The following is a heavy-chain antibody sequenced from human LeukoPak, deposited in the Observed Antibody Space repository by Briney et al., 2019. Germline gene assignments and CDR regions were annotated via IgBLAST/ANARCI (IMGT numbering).Heavy chain of an antibody. V-gene: IGHV4-4*07. D-gene: IGHD2-8*01. J-gene: IGHJ4*02. CDR2: IYSTGST. Sequence: SETLSLTCTVSGGSISSYYWSWIRQPAGKGLEWIGRIYSTGSTNYNPSLKSRVTMSVDTSKNQFSLRLSSVTAADTAVYYCARRGNGGEIDYWGQGTLVTISS. CDR3: ARRGNGGEIDY. CDR1: GGSISSYY.